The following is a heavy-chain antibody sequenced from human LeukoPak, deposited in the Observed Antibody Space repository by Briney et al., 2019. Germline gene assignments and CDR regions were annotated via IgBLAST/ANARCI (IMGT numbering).Heavy chain of an antibody. J-gene: IGHJ3*02. CDR1: GFTFTSYA. CDR2: ISYDSSNK. D-gene: IGHD2-8*01. CDR3: ARAYCTTTACHAFDI. Sequence: GRSLRLSCAVSGFTFTSYAMHWVRQAPGKGLEWLSVISYDSSNKYYADSVRGRFTISRDNSTNTLYLQMNSLRAEDTAVYTCARAYCTTTACHAFDIWGQGTVVAVSS. V-gene: IGHV3-30*04.